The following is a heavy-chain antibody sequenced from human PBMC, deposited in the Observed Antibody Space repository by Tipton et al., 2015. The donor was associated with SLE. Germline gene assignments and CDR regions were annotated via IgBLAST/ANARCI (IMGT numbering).Heavy chain of an antibody. J-gene: IGHJ4*02. V-gene: IGHV4-61*02. D-gene: IGHD3-10*01. Sequence: TLSLTCTVSGGSISSGSFHWSWIRQPAGKGLEWIGRVYTSGSTNYNPSLKSRLSISVDTSKNQFSLNLSSVTAADTAVYYCARASMVRGVDYWGQGTLVTVSS. CDR2: VYTSGST. CDR3: ARASMVRGVDY. CDR1: GGSISSGSFH.